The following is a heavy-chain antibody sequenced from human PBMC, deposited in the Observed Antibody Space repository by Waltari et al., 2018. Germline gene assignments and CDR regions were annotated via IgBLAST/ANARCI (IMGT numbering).Heavy chain of an antibody. V-gene: IGHV4-39*07. CDR2: IYYSGST. Sequence: QLQLQESGPGLVKPSETLSLTCTVSGGSISSSSYYWGWIRQPPGKGLEWIGSIYYSGSTYYNPSLKSRVTISVDTSKNQFSLKLSSVTAADTAVYYCARGAEGGYYYGMDVWGQGTTVTVSS. D-gene: IGHD3-16*01. J-gene: IGHJ6*02. CDR1: GGSISSSSYY. CDR3: ARGAEGGYYYGMDV.